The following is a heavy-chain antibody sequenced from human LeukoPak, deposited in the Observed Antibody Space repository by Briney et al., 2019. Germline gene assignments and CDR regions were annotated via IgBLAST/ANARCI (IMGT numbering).Heavy chain of an antibody. CDR2: ISSSSSTI. J-gene: IGHJ6*02. CDR3: ARERLVPYHYGMDV. D-gene: IGHD4-11*01. CDR1: GFTFSSYS. Sequence: GGSLRLSCAASGFTFSSYSMNWVRQAPGKGLEWVSYISSSSSTIYYADSVKGRFTISRDNAKNSLYLQMNSLRDEDTAVYYCARERLVPYHYGMDVWGQGTTVTVSS. V-gene: IGHV3-48*02.